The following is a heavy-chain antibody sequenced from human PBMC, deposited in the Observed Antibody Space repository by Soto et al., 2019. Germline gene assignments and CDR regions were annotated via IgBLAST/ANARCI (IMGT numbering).Heavy chain of an antibody. CDR2: ISAAGDP. CDR3: ARTDRDFYGLDV. V-gene: IGHV3-13*05. Sequence: EVQLVESGGGLVQPGGSLRLSCEASGFTFRNYDMHWVRQGTGKGLEWVSGISAAGDPDYADSVEGRFTIARENAQNSFFLQMNSLTVDDTAVYYCARTDRDFYGLDVWGQGTPVIVSS. J-gene: IGHJ6*02. CDR1: GFTFRNYD.